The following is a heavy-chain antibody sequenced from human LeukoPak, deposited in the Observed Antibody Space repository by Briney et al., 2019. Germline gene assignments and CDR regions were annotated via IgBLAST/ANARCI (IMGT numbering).Heavy chain of an antibody. V-gene: IGHV3-11*06. CDR2: ITDRSGYI. CDR3: ARDLRD. J-gene: IGHJ3*01. CDR1: GFSFSDYY. Sequence: GGSLRLSCATSGFSFSDYYMGWIRQAPGKGLEWVSSITDRSGYIFYANSVKGRFTVSRDDAKNSVYLQMNSLRVEDTAVYYCARDLRDWGQGTVVTVSS.